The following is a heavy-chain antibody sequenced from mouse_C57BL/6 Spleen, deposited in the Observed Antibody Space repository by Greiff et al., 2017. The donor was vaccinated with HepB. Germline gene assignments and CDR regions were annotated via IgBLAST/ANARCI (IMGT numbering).Heavy chain of an antibody. Sequence: EVQLQESGPVLVKPGASVKMSCKASGYTFTDYYMNWVKQSHGKSLEWIGVINPYNGGTSYNQKFKGKATLTVDKSSSTAYMELNSLTSEDSAVYYCAREAQVPFAYWGQGTLVTVSA. CDR1: GYTFTDYY. V-gene: IGHV1-19*01. CDR3: AREAQVPFAY. J-gene: IGHJ3*01. D-gene: IGHD3-2*02. CDR2: INPYNGGT.